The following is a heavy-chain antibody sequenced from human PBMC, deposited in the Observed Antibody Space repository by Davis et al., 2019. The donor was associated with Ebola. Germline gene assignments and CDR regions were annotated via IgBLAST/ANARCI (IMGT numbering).Heavy chain of an antibody. CDR2: LFHTRTP. Sequence: MPSETLSLTCNVSGGSTSAYYWTWIRQPPGKGLEWIGSLFHTRTPDYNPSLKSRVTMSVDTSKNQFFLKLTSVTAADTAVYYRARDQGMTLFGPHLGPAFDIWGQGKTVTVSS. V-gene: IGHV4-59*01. CDR1: GGSTSAYY. CDR3: ARDQGMTLFGPHLGPAFDI. D-gene: IGHD3-3*01. J-gene: IGHJ3*02.